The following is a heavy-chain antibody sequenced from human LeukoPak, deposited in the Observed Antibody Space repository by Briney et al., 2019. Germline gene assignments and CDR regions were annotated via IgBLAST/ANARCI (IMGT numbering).Heavy chain of an antibody. CDR1: GGSFSGYY. CDR2: INHSGST. Sequence: SETLSLTCAVYGGSFSGYYWSWIRQPPGKGLEWIGEINHSGSTNYNPSLKSQVTISVDTSKNQFSLKLSSVTAADTAVYYCARARAVAGTMDYWGQGTLVTVSS. CDR3: ARARAVAGTMDY. D-gene: IGHD6-19*01. V-gene: IGHV4-34*01. J-gene: IGHJ4*02.